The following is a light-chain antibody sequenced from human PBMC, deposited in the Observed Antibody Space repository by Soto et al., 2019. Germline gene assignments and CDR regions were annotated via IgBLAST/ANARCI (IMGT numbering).Light chain of an antibody. CDR1: SSDVGGYNY. J-gene: IGLJ1*01. CDR3: SSYTSSSTYV. V-gene: IGLV2-14*01. CDR2: EVS. Sequence: QSALTRPASVSGTAGQSITISCHGTSSDVGGYNYVSWYQQHPGKAPKLMIYEVSNRPSGVSNRFSGSKSGNTASLTISGLQAEDEADYYCSSYTSSSTYVFGTGNKVTV.